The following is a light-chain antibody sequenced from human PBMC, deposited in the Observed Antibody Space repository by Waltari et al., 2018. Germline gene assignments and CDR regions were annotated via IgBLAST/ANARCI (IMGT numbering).Light chain of an antibody. V-gene: IGKV1-5*01. Sequence: DIQMTQSPSTLSASIGDRVPITCRASQSLSSWLAWYQQSPGTAPKLLVYDASTLQSGVPSRFSGSGSGTEFTLTISSLQPEDFATYYCQHYTRYSITFGQGTRLEIK. CDR1: QSLSSW. CDR3: QHYTRYSIT. CDR2: DAS. J-gene: IGKJ5*01.